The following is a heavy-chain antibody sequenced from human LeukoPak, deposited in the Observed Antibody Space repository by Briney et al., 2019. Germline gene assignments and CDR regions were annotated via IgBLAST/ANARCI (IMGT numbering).Heavy chain of an antibody. CDR3: ARGVTSSSWYGDWFDP. D-gene: IGHD6-13*01. CDR1: GGSISSYY. J-gene: IGHJ5*02. V-gene: IGHV4-4*07. Sequence: PSETLSLTCTVSGGSISSYYWSWIRQPAGKGLEWIGRIYTSGSTNYNPSLKSRVTMSVDTSKNQFSLKLSSVTAADTAVYHCARGVTSSSWYGDWFDPWGQGTLVTVSS. CDR2: IYTSGST.